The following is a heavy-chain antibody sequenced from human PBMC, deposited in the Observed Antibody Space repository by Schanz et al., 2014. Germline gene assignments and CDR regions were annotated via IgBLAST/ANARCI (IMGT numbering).Heavy chain of an antibody. CDR1: GGSISGDY. D-gene: IGHD3-10*01. V-gene: IGHV4-59*12. CDR2: IHHSGST. CDR3: ARAPSSSASYFGSGFDY. Sequence: QVQLQGSGPGLVKPSETLSLTCIVSGGSISGDYWSWIRQSPGKGLEWIAEIHHSGSTRYNPSLTSRVTMSVANPKNQFSLKLNSVTAADTALYYCARAPSSSASYFGSGFDYWGQGTLVTVSS. J-gene: IGHJ4*02.